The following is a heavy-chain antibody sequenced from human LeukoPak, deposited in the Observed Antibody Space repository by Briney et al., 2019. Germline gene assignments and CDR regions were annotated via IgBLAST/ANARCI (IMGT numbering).Heavy chain of an antibody. J-gene: IGHJ2*01. D-gene: IGHD6-19*01. CDR3: ARGASGSSGWRYWYFDL. CDR2: INSDGSST. CDR1: GFTFSSYW. V-gene: IGHV3-74*01. Sequence: GGSLRLSCAASGFTFSSYWMRWVRQAPGKGLVWVSRINSDGSSTSYADSVKGRFTISRDNAKNTLYLQMNSLRAEDTAVYYCARGASGSSGWRYWYFDLWGRGTLVTVSS.